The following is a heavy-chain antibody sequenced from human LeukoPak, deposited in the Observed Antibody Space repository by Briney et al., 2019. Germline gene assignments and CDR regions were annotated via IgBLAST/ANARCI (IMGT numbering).Heavy chain of an antibody. J-gene: IGHJ6*02. Sequence: GRSLRLSCAASGFTFSDYNMNWVRQAAGKGLEWVSYITNGGSTIHHADSVKGRFTISRDNAKKTLYLQMNSLRAEDTAVYYCARSIGLTGGGVDVWGQGTTVTVSS. CDR2: ITNGGSTI. CDR1: GFTFSDYN. D-gene: IGHD3-9*01. CDR3: ARSIGLTGGGVDV. V-gene: IGHV3-11*01.